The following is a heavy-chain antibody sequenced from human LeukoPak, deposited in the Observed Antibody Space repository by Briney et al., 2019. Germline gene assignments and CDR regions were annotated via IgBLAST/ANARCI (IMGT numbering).Heavy chain of an antibody. Sequence: TSVKFSCKASGFTFTSSAIQWVRQARGQRLEWIGWIVVGSGNTNYAQKFQERVTITRDMSTSTAYMELSSLRSEDTAVYYCAAGSGYDDAFDIWGQGTMVTVSS. CDR2: IVVGSGNT. D-gene: IGHD3-22*01. CDR3: AAGSGYDDAFDI. J-gene: IGHJ3*02. V-gene: IGHV1-58*02. CDR1: GFTFTSSA.